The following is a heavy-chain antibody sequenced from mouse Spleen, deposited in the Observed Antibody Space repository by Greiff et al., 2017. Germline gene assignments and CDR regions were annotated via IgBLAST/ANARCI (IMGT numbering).Heavy chain of an antibody. CDR2: ISGGGSYT. V-gene: IGHV5-9-2*01. J-gene: IGHJ2*01. Sequence: EVMLVESGGGLVKPGGSLKLSCAASGFTFSSYGMSWVRQTPEKRLEWVATISGGGSYTYYPDSVKGRFTISRDNAKNNLYLQMSSLRSEDTALYYCARQPPYYFDYWGQGTTLTVSS. CDR3: ARQPPYYFDY. CDR1: GFTFSSYG.